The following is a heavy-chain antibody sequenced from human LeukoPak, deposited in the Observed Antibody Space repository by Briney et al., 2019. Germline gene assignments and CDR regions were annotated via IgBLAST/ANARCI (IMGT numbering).Heavy chain of an antibody. D-gene: IGHD2-21*02. CDR2: ISGGAAGT. Sequence: PGGSLRLSCAASGFTFPTYAMAWVRQAPGKGLEWVSSISGGAAGTYYAPSVKGRFTVSRDNDKNALYLQMDGLTAADTALYYCVRVRGVGTHIWLLPWNLWGQGTLVSVSS. J-gene: IGHJ5*02. V-gene: IGHV3-23*01. CDR3: VRVRGVGTHIWLLPWNL. CDR1: GFTFPTYA.